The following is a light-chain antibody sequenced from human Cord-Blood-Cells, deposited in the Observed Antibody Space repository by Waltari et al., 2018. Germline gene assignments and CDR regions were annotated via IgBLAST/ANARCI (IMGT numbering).Light chain of an antibody. CDR1: QRISSY. V-gene: IGKV1-39*01. Sequence: DIQMTQSPSSLSASVGDSVTITCRASQRISSYLNWYQQKPGKAPKLLIYAESSLQSGVPSRFSGSGSGTDFTLTISSLQPEDCATYYCQQSYSTPYSFGQGTKLEIK. CDR3: QQSYSTPYS. CDR2: AES. J-gene: IGKJ2*03.